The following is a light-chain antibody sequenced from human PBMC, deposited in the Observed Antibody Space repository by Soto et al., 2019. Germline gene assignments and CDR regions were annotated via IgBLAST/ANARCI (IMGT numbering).Light chain of an antibody. V-gene: IGKV3-20*01. J-gene: IGKJ3*01. CDR3: QQPHGSPFT. CDR1: QSVPSNY. Sequence: EIVLTQSPGTLSLSPGERATLSCRASQSVPSNYLAWYQQKPGQAPRLLIHDAASRATGIPDRFSGSGSGTDFTLTISRLEPEDFAVYYCQQPHGSPFTFGPGTKVDIK. CDR2: DAA.